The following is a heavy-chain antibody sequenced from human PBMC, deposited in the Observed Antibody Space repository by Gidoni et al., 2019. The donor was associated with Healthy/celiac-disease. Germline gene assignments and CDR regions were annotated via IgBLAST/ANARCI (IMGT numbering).Heavy chain of an antibody. CDR3: ARDLQESTTGTTNY. Sequence: QVQLVQSGAEVKKPGASVKVSCKASGYTFTSYDINWVRHATGQGLEWMGWMNPNSGNTGYAQKFQGRVTMTRNTSISTAYMELSSLRSEDTAVYYCARDLQESTTGTTNYWGQGTLVTVSS. J-gene: IGHJ4*02. D-gene: IGHD1-1*01. V-gene: IGHV1-8*01. CDR2: MNPNSGNT. CDR1: GYTFTSYD.